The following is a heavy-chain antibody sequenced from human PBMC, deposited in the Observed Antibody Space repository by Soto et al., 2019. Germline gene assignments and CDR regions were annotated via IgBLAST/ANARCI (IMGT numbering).Heavy chain of an antibody. D-gene: IGHD2-2*01. Sequence: SVKVSCKASGGTFSSYAISWVRQAPGQGLEWMGGIIPIFGTANYAQKFQGRVTITADKSMSTAYMELSSLRSEDTAVYYCARSGYCSSTSSPFYYYYGMDVWGQGTTVTVSS. CDR2: IIPIFGTA. CDR3: ARSGYCSSTSSPFYYYYGMDV. CDR1: GGTFSSYA. J-gene: IGHJ6*02. V-gene: IGHV1-69*06.